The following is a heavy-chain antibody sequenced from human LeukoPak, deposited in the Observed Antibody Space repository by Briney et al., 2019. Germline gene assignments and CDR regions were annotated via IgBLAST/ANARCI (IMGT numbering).Heavy chain of an antibody. D-gene: IGHD5-24*01. CDR3: AKFQGDGYTLDY. CDR2: ISGSGGST. J-gene: IGHJ4*02. V-gene: IGHV3-23*01. Sequence: QPGGSLRLSCAASGFTFSSYAMSWVRQAPGKGLEWVSGISGSGGSTYHADSVKGRITISRDNSKNTPYLQMNSLRAEDTAVYYCAKFQGDGYTLDYWGQGTLVTVSS. CDR1: GFTFSSYA.